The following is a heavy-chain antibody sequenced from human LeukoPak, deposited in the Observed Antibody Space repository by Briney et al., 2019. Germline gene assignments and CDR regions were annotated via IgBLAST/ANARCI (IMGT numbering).Heavy chain of an antibody. J-gene: IGHJ4*02. CDR1: GDSISRNTYY. Sequence: SETLSLTCTVSGDSISRNTYYWAWIRQPPGKGLEWIGSVYYGRSPYFNPSLESRATISVDTSKNHFSLKMSSVTAADTAVYYCARSSGTGTFSYWGQGTLVTVSS. CDR2: VYYGRSP. V-gene: IGHV4-39*02. CDR3: ARSSGTGTFSY. D-gene: IGHD6-25*01.